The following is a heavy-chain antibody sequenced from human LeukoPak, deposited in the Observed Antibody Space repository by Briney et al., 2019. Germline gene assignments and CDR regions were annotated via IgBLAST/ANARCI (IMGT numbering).Heavy chain of an antibody. CDR2: ISYDGSNK. D-gene: IGHD3-9*01. CDR1: GFTFSSYA. V-gene: IGHV3-30*04. Sequence: PGGSLGLSCAASGFTFSSYAMHWVRQAPGKGLEWVAVISYDGSNKYYADSVKGRFTISRDNSKNTLYLQMNSLRAEDTAVYYCARGKYDILTGYLYPIDYWGQGTLVTVSS. CDR3: ARGKYDILTGYLYPIDY. J-gene: IGHJ4*02.